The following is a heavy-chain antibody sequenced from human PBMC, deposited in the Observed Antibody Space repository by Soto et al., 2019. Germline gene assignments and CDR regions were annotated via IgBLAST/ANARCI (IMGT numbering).Heavy chain of an antibody. CDR2: IDPSDSYT. Sequence: EVQLVQSGAEVKEPGESLTISCKDSGYTFTTYWISWVRQMPGQGLEWMGRIDPSDSYTNYSPAFQGHVTISADKSISTACLQWSSLKASDTAMYYCARHDSMSWDDAFDIWGQGTMVTVSS. CDR3: ARHDSMSWDDAFDI. D-gene: IGHD6-13*01. J-gene: IGHJ3*02. CDR1: GYTFTTYW. V-gene: IGHV5-10-1*01.